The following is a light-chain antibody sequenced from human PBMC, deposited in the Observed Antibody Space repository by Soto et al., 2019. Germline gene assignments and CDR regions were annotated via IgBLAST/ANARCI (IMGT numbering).Light chain of an antibody. CDR2: WAS. Sequence: DIVMTQSPDSLAVSLGERATINCKSSQSVFYSSNNKNYLAWYQQKPGQPPKLLIYWASTRESGVPDRFSGSVSGTDFTFTIRRMQAEDLAVYDCQQYYSTPPAFGPGPKLDIK. CDR1: QSVFYSSNNKNY. J-gene: IGKJ3*01. CDR3: QQYYSTPPA. V-gene: IGKV4-1*01.